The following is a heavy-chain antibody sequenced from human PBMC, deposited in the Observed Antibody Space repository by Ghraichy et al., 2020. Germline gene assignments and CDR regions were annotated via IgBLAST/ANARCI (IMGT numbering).Heavy chain of an antibody. Sequence: ASVKVSCKASGYTFTSYGISWVRQAPGQGLEWMGWISAYNGNTNYAQKLQGRVTMTTDTSTSTAYMELRSLRSDDTAVYYCARGSRFLGATSPGAFDIWGQGTMVTVSS. V-gene: IGHV1-18*01. CDR1: GYTFTSYG. J-gene: IGHJ3*02. CDR2: ISAYNGNT. D-gene: IGHD1-26*01. CDR3: ARGSRFLGATSPGAFDI.